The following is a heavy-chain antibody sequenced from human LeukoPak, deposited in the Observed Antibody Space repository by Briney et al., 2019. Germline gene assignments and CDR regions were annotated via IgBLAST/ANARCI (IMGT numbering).Heavy chain of an antibody. CDR1: GGTFSSYA. CDR3: AVTYYYDSSGPTEEY. CDR2: IIPILGIA. Sequence: GASVKVSCKASGGTFSSYAISWVRQAPGQGLEWMGRIIPILGIANYAQKFQGRVTITADKYTCTAYMELSSLRSEDTAVYYCAVTYYYDSSGPTEEYWGQGTLVTVSS. J-gene: IGHJ4*02. V-gene: IGHV1-69*04. D-gene: IGHD3-22*01.